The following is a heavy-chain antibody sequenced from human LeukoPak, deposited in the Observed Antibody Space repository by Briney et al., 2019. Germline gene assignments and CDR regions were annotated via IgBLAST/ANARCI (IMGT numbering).Heavy chain of an antibody. CDR1: GGSISSSSYY. CDR3: ARRDFWSGYPDY. J-gene: IGHJ4*02. CDR2: IYYSGST. Sequence: PSETLSLTCTVSGGSISSSSYYWGWIRQPPGKGLEWIGSIYYSGSTYYNPSLKSRVTISVDTSKNPFSLKLSSVTAADTAVYYCARRDFWSGYPDYWGQGTLVTVSS. D-gene: IGHD3-3*01. V-gene: IGHV4-39*01.